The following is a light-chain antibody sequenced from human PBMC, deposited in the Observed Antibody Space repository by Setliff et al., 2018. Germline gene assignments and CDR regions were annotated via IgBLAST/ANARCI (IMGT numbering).Light chain of an antibody. CDR2: DVS. CDR3: SSYGGNNNVI. CDR1: RSDVGGYNY. V-gene: IGLV2-8*01. Sequence: QSALTQPPSASGSPGQSVTISCTGTRSDVGGYNYVSWYQQHPGKAPKLVIYDVSKRPSGVPDRFSGAKSGNTASLTVSGLQAEDEADYFCSSYGGNNNVIFGGGTQLTVL. J-gene: IGLJ2*01.